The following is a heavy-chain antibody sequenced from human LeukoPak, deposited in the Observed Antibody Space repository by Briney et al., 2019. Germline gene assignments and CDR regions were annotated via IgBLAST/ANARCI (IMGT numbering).Heavy chain of an antibody. CDR3: ARDPKKLGTFDYFDY. D-gene: IGHD7-27*01. J-gene: IGHJ4*02. Sequence: SETLSLTCTVSGGSISSSSYYWGWIRQPPGKGLEWFWSIYYSGSTYYNPSRKSLVAISVDTSKNQFSLKLSSVTAADTAVYYCARDPKKLGTFDYFDYWGQGTLVTVSS. CDR2: IYYSGST. V-gene: IGHV4-39*07. CDR1: GGSISSSSYY.